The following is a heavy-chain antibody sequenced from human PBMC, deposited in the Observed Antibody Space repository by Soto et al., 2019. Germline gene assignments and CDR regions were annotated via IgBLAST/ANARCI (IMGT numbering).Heavy chain of an antibody. CDR1: GGTFSSYA. V-gene: IGHV1-69*13. D-gene: IGHD3-10*01. CDR2: IIPIFGTA. CDR3: ASGLLWFGELSNFDY. J-gene: IGHJ4*02. Sequence: ASVKVSCKASGGTFSSYAISWVRQAPGQGLEWMGGIIPIFGTANYAQKFQGRVTITADESTSTAYMELRSLRSDDTAVYYCASGLLWFGELSNFDYWGQGTLVTVSS.